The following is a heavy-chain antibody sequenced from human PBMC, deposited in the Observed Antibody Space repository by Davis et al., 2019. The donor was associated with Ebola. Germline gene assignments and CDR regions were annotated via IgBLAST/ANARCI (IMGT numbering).Heavy chain of an antibody. CDR3: ARPGYSSGWSPLSRGYGMDV. D-gene: IGHD6-19*01. CDR1: GDSVSSKIAA. V-gene: IGHV6-1*01. Sequence: SQTLSLTCAISGDSVSSKIAAWDWIRQSPSRGLEWLGRTYYRSKWYNDYAVSVKGRITINPDTSKNQFSLKLSSVTAADTAVYYCARPGYSSGWSPLSRGYGMDVWGQGTTVTVSS. J-gene: IGHJ6*02. CDR2: TYYRSKWYN.